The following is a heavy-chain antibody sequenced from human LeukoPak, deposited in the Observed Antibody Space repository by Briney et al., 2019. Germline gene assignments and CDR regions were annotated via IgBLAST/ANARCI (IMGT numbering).Heavy chain of an antibody. J-gene: IGHJ4*02. D-gene: IGHD3-10*01. CDR2: ISAYNGNT. V-gene: IGHV1-18*01. CDR3: ATGWFGEFDY. Sequence: ASVKVSCKTSGYRFITFGINWVRQAPGQGLEWMGWISAYNGNTNYAQKFQGRVTMTEDTSTDTAYMELSSLRSEDTAVYYCATGWFGEFDYWGQGTLVTVSS. CDR1: GYRFITFG.